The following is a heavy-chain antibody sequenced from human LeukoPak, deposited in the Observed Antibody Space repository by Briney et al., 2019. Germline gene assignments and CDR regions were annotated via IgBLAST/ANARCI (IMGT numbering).Heavy chain of an antibody. V-gene: IGHV3-7*03. CDR2: IRQDGDAK. CDR1: GFPFNAYW. CDR3: ARSLPYGTTWYGRSDF. D-gene: IGHD6-13*01. J-gene: IGHJ4*02. Sequence: GGSLRLSCAASGFPFNAYWMTWVRQAPGKGLEWVANIRQDGDAKYYVDSVKGRFTISRDNAMNSLYLQMNSLRAEDTAIYYCARSLPYGTTWYGRSDFWGQGTLVTVSS.